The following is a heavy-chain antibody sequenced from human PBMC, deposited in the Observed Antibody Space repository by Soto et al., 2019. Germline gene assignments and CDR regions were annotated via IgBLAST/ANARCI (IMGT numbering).Heavy chain of an antibody. CDR2: ISYDGSNK. Sequence: GGSLRLSCAASGFTFSSYAMHWVRQAPGKGLEWVAVISYDGSNKYYADSVKGRFTISRDNSKNTLYLQMNSLRAEDTAVYYCARARGAVAGGRYYFDYWGQGTLVSVSS. J-gene: IGHJ4*02. V-gene: IGHV3-30-3*01. CDR1: GFTFSSYA. D-gene: IGHD6-19*01. CDR3: ARARGAVAGGRYYFDY.